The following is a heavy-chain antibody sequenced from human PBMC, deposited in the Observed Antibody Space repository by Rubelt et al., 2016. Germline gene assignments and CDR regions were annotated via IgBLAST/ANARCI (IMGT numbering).Heavy chain of an antibody. D-gene: IGHD6-13*01. CDR3: ARTYSSTWTRFDY. J-gene: IGHJ4*02. Sequence: QLQVQESGPGLVKPSETLSLSCTVSGVSISSSSYYWGWIRRPPAKGLEWIGSIYYSGSTYYNPSLKRRVTISIDTSKNQFCLNLNGVTASDTAGYYCARTYSSTWTRFDYWGQGTLVIVSS. V-gene: IGHV4-39*01. CDR1: GVSISSSSYY. CDR2: IYYSGST.